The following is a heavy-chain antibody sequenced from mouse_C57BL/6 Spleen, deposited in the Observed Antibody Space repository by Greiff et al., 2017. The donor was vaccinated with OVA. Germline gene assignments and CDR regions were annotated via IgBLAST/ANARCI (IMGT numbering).Heavy chain of an antibody. V-gene: IGHV1-62-2*01. CDR1: GYTFTEYT. D-gene: IGHD1-1*01. J-gene: IGHJ2*01. CDR2: FYPGSGSI. CDR3: ARHEGRTYYYGSRYFDY. Sequence: VQLQQSGAELVKPGASVKLSCKASGYTFTEYTIHWVKQRSGQGLEWIGWFYPGSGSIKYNEKFKDKATLTADKSSSTVYMELSRLTSEDSAVYFCARHEGRTYYYGSRYFDYWGQGTTLTVSS.